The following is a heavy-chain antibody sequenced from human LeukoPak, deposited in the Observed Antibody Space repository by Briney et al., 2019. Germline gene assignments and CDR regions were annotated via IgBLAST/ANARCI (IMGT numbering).Heavy chain of an antibody. D-gene: IGHD3-16*01. CDR3: AKDLVLGGTTGFDY. CDR2: ISWNSGSI. V-gene: IGHV3-9*01. CDR1: GFTFDDYA. J-gene: IGHJ4*02. Sequence: PGRSLRLSCAASGFTFDDYAMHWVRQAPGKGLEWVSGISWNSGSIGYTDSVKGRFTISRDNAKNSLYLQMNSLRAEDTALYYCAKDLVLGGTTGFDYWGQGTLVTVSS.